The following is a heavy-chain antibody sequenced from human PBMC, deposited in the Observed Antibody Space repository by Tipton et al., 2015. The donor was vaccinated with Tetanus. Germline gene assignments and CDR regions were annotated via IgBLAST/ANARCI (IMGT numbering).Heavy chain of an antibody. CDR3: ARDSRGNGDGWYWDY. Sequence: TLSLTCTVSGVSVMSGEYFWSWVRHLPGKGLEAIGNTQFSGGTYYDPSLKSRATISIDMSKNQFSLKLTSVTAADTAVYFCARDSRGNGDGWYWDYWGQGTLVTVSS. V-gene: IGHV4-31*03. D-gene: IGHD6-19*01. CDR1: GVSVMSGEYF. J-gene: IGHJ4*02. CDR2: TQFSGGT.